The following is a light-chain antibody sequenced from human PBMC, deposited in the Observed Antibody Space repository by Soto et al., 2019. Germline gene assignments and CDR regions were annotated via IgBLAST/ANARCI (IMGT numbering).Light chain of an antibody. CDR3: QQYWNSPPYS. J-gene: IGKJ2*03. CDR2: DAS. CDR1: QSVSSKY. Sequence: EIVLTQSPATLSFSPGARATLSCRASQSVSSKYLAWYQKKPGQATRLLIYDASTSASGIPDRCIGSGSGTDFTLTIIRREPEDFALYYYQQYWNSPPYSFGQGTKLEIK. V-gene: IGKV3-20*01.